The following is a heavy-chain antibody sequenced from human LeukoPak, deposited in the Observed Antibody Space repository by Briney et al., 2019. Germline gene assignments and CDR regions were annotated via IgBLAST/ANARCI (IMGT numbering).Heavy chain of an antibody. J-gene: IGHJ6*03. CDR3: ARDDFWSGYSTGYYYYYMDV. CDR1: GGSISSSSYY. D-gene: IGHD3-3*01. Sequence: SETLSLTCTVSGGSISSSSYYWGWIRQPPGKGLEWIGSIYYSGSTYYNPSLKSRVTISVDTSKNQFSLKLSSVTAADTAVYYCARDDFWSGYSTGYYYYYMDVWGKGTTVTVSS. CDR2: IYYSGST. V-gene: IGHV4-39*02.